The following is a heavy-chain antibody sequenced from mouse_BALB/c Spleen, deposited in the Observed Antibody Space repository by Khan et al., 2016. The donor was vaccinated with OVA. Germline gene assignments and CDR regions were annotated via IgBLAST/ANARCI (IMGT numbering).Heavy chain of an antibody. Sequence: VQLKQSGGDLVKPGGSLKLSCAASGFTFSSYSMSWVRQTPDKRLEWVASISSCGDYTYYPDIVKGRFTISRDNAKNTLYLEMSSLKSEDTAMYYCASHLTGSFAYWGQGTLVTVSA. D-gene: IGHD4-1*01. CDR1: GFTFSSYS. V-gene: IGHV5-6*01. CDR3: ASHLTGSFAY. CDR2: ISSCGDYT. J-gene: IGHJ3*01.